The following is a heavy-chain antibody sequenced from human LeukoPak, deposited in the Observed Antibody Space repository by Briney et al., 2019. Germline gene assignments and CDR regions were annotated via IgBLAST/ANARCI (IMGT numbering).Heavy chain of an antibody. CDR2: INPSGGST. Sequence: ASVKVSCKASGGTFSSYAISWVRQAPGQGLEWMGIINPSGGSTSYAQKFQGRVTMTRDTSTSTVYMELSSLRSEDTAVYYCARADLGYCSGGSCYRSDYYYYYGMDVWGQGTTVTVSS. CDR3: ARADLGYCSGGSCYRSDYYYYYGMDV. J-gene: IGHJ6*02. CDR1: GGTFSSYA. D-gene: IGHD2-15*01. V-gene: IGHV1-46*01.